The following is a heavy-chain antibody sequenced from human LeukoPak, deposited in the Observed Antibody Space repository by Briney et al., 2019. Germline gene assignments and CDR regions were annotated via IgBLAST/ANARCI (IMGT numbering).Heavy chain of an antibody. V-gene: IGHV3-21*01. CDR1: VFPFRRYS. Sequence: RGSLRLFCAASVFPFRRYSMNWLREAPGEAPEWVSSITSSSSNKDYVDSVKGPFTVSRDNAKNTLYLQMDSLRVENTAVYYCARNPPSRGTRYFDYWGQGILVTVSS. CDR2: ITSSSSNK. D-gene: IGHD3-16*01. J-gene: IGHJ4*02. CDR3: ARNPPSRGTRYFDY.